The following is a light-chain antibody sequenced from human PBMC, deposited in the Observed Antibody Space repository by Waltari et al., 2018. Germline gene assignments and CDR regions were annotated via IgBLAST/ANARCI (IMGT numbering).Light chain of an antibody. J-gene: IGKJ4*01. V-gene: IGKV3-11*01. CDR1: QIFRNT. CDR3: QQGNIWPPII. Sequence: EVVLTQSPGTLSLSPGERATLSCRASQIFRNTLAWYQWKPGQAPRLLIYGASNRATGIPGMISGRGSGTDFTLTISSLEPEDSAVYYCQQGNIWPPIIVGGGTKVVIK. CDR2: GAS.